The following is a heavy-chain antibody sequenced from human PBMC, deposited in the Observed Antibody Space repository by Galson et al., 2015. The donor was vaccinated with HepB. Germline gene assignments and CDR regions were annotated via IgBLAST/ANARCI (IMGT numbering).Heavy chain of an antibody. CDR1: GGTFSSYA. D-gene: IGHD2-15*01. Sequence: SVKVSCKASGGTFSSYAISWVRQAPGQGLEWMGGIIPIFGTANYAQKFQGRVTITADKSTSTAYMELSSLRSEDTAVYYCAGERDCSGGSCYSVYYYYGMDVWGQGTTVTVSS. CDR3: AGERDCSGGSCYSVYYYYGMDV. CDR2: IIPIFGTA. V-gene: IGHV1-69*06. J-gene: IGHJ6*02.